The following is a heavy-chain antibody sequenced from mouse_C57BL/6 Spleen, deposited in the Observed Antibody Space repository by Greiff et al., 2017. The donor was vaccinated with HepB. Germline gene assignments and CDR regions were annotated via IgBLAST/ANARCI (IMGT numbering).Heavy chain of an antibody. CDR3: ARKGYWDVTLDY. CDR2: IHPNSGST. Sequence: VQLQQPGAELVKPGASVKLSCKASGYTFTSYWMHWVKQRPGQGLEWIGMIHPNSGSTNYNEKFKSKATLTVDKSSSTAYMQLSSLTSEDSAVYYCARKGYWDVTLDYWGQGTTLTVSS. J-gene: IGHJ2*01. V-gene: IGHV1-64*01. D-gene: IGHD4-1*01. CDR1: GYTFTSYW.